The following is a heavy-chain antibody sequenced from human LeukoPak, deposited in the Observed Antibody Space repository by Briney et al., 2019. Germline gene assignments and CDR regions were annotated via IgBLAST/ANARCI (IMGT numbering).Heavy chain of an antibody. Sequence: ASVKVSCKTSGYTFSSYGISWVRQAPGQGLEWIGWISAYNGDLNYAQNLQGRVTMTTDTSTSTAYMELKSLRSDDTAVYYCARGPSYWYFDLWGRGTLVTVSS. CDR1: GYTFSSYG. J-gene: IGHJ2*01. CDR3: ARGPSYWYFDL. V-gene: IGHV1-18*01. CDR2: ISAYNGDL.